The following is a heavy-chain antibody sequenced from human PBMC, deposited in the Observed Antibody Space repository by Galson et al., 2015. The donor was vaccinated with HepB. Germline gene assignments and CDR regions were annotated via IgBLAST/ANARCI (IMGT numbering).Heavy chain of an antibody. CDR1: GYSFTGYW. V-gene: IGHV5-51*03. Sequence: QSGAEVKKPGESLKISCETSGYSFTGYWIGWVRQMPGKGLEWMGIIYPGDSDTRYSPSFQGQVTMSIDKSISTAYLHWSSLKASDTAIYYCARNGCCSNGAGYRFDFWGQGTLVTVSS. J-gene: IGHJ4*02. D-gene: IGHD2-8*01. CDR2: IYPGDSDT. CDR3: ARNGCCSNGAGYRFDF.